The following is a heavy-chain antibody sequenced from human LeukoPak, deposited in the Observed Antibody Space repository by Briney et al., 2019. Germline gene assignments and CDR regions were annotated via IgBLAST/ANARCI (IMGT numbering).Heavy chain of an antibody. V-gene: IGHV3-21*01. J-gene: IGHJ4*02. Sequence: GGSLRLSCAASGFTFSSYSMNWVRQAPGKGLEWVSSISSSSSYIYYADSVKGRFTISRDNAKNSLYLQMNSLRAENTAVYYCARAASDWEFDYWGQGTLVTVSS. CDR1: GFTFSSYS. D-gene: IGHD3-9*01. CDR2: ISSSSSYI. CDR3: ARAASDWEFDY.